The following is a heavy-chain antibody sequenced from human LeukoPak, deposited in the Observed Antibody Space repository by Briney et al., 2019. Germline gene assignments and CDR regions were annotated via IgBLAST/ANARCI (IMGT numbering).Heavy chain of an antibody. CDR2: INPSGGST. CDR3: ARAGAVAGTDYYYYGMDV. V-gene: IGHV1-46*01. J-gene: IGHJ6*02. CDR1: GYTLTSYY. Sequence: ASVKVSCKASGYTLTSYYMHWVRQAPGQGLEWMGIINPSGGSTSYAQKFQGRVTMTRDTSTSTVYMELSSLRSEDTAVYYCARAGAVAGTDYYYYGMDVWGQGTTVTVSS. D-gene: IGHD6-19*01.